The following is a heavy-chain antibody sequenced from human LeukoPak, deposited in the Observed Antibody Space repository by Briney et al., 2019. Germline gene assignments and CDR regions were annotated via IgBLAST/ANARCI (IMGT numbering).Heavy chain of an antibody. CDR3: ARDPAPDSSSDAFDI. Sequence: SQTLSLTCTVSGGSISSGSYYWSWIRQPAGRGLEWIGRIYTSGSTNTNPSLQSRVTLSVNTAKNQFSLELRAVTAADTAVYYCARDPAPDSSSDAFDIWGQGTMVTVSS. D-gene: IGHD6-6*01. V-gene: IGHV4-61*02. CDR1: GGSISSGSYY. J-gene: IGHJ3*02. CDR2: IYTSGST.